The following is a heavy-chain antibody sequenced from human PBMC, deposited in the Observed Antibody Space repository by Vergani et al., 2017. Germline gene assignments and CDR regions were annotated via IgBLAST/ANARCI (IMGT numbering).Heavy chain of an antibody. CDR2: IYGSGNI. Sequence: QVQLQESGPGLVKPSQTLSLTCSVSGVSVSSTAFYWNWIRQPAGKGLEWIGRIYGSGNINYNPSLGSRVTISSDTSKNQFSLKVHSVTAADTAVYYCARGETRTDWLDPWGQGTQVIVSS. D-gene: IGHD3/OR15-3a*01. J-gene: IGHJ5*02. V-gene: IGHV4-61*02. CDR1: GVSVSSTAFY. CDR3: ARGETRTDWLDP.